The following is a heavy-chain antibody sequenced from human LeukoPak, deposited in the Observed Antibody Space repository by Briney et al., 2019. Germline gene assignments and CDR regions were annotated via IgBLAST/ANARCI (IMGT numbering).Heavy chain of an antibody. D-gene: IGHD1-14*01. V-gene: IGHV4-34*01. CDR1: GGSFSGYY. CDR3: AKATTRPEKSKLGARPFDP. CDR2: INHSGST. Sequence: PSETLSLTCAVYGGSFSGYYWSWIRQPPGKGLEWIGEINHSGSTNYNPSLKSRVTISVDTSKNQFSLKLSSVTAADTAVYYCAKATTRPEKSKLGARPFDPWGQGTLVTVSS. J-gene: IGHJ5*02.